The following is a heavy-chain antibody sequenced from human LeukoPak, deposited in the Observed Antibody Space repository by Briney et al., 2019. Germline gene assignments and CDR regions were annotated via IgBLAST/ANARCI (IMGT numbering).Heavy chain of an antibody. D-gene: IGHD1-26*01. V-gene: IGHV3-33*06. Sequence: GGSLRLSCAASGFSFSNYGMHWVRQAPGKGLEWVAVIWDDGSYKYYADSVKGRFTISRDNSKNTLYLQMNSLRAEDTAVCYCAKPTSGSGSFLIDYWGQGTLVTVSS. CDR2: IWDDGSYK. CDR3: AKPTSGSGSFLIDY. CDR1: GFSFSNYG. J-gene: IGHJ4*02.